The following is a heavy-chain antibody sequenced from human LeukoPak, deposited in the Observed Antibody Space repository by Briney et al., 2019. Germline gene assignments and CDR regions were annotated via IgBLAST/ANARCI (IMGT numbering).Heavy chain of an antibody. CDR3: ARQLLWFGELLGAFDI. J-gene: IGHJ3*02. D-gene: IGHD3-10*01. CDR2: ISGSGGST. CDR1: GFTFSSYA. V-gene: IGHV3-23*01. Sequence: GGSLRLSCAASGFTFSSYAMSWVRQAPGKGLEWVSAISGSGGSTYYADSVKGRFTISRDNSKNTLYLQMSSLRAEDTAVYYCARQLLWFGELLGAFDIWGQGTTVTVSS.